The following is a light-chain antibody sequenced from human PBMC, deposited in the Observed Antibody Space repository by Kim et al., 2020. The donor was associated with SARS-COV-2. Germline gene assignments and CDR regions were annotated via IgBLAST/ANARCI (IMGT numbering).Light chain of an antibody. V-gene: IGKV1-17*01. CDR1: QDIRND. Sequence: DIQMTQSPSSLSASVGDRVTITCRASQDIRNDLGWYQQNPGRAPKRLIYGASSLQSGVPSRFSGSGSGTEFTLTISSVQPEDFAVYYCQHHGPSPTWTFGQGTKVDIK. J-gene: IGKJ1*01. CDR3: QHHGPSPTWT. CDR2: GAS.